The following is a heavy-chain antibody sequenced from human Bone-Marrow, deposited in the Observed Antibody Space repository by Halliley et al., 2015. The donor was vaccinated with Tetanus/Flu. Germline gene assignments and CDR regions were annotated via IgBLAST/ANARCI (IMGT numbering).Heavy chain of an antibody. CDR3: ARVGQQVVRGYYAMDV. J-gene: IGHJ6*02. V-gene: IGHV4-59*01. CDR2: YSTWST. Sequence: YSTWSTNHNPPLKSRVPISLDTSKNQFSLKLTSVTAADTAVYYCARVGQQVVRGYYAMDVWGQGTTVTVSS. D-gene: IGHD6-6*01.